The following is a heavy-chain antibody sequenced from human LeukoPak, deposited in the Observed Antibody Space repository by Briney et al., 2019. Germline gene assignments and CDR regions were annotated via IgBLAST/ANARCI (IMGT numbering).Heavy chain of an antibody. CDR1: GFTFSSYG. V-gene: IGHV3-30*02. J-gene: IGHJ6*03. D-gene: IGHD3-10*01. Sequence: GGSLRLSCAASGFTFSSYGMHWVRQAPGKGLEWVAFIRYDGSNKYYADSVKGRFTISRDNSKNTLYLQMNSLRAEDTAVYYCAKDGSPFSDYMDVWGKGTTVTISS. CDR2: IRYDGSNK. CDR3: AKDGSPFSDYMDV.